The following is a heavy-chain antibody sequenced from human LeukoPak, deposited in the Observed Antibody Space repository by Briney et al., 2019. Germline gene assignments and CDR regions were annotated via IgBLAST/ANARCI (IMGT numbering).Heavy chain of an antibody. J-gene: IGHJ3*02. V-gene: IGHV4-39*02. CDR1: GGSISSSSYY. CDR3: ARDPPASSSGIGAFDI. CDR2: IYYSGST. Sequence: SETLSLTCTVSGGSISSSSYYWGWIRQPPGKGLEWIGSIYYSGSTYYNPSLKSRVTISVDTSKNQFSLKLSSVTAADTAVYYCARDPPASSSGIGAFDIWGQGTMVTVSS. D-gene: IGHD6-13*01.